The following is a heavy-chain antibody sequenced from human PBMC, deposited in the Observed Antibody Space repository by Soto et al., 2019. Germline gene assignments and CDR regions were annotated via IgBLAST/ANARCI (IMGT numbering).Heavy chain of an antibody. CDR1: GYTFTSYD. D-gene: IGHD3-9*01. Sequence: ASVKVYCQASGYTFTSYDVNWVRQANGQGLEWMGWMNPNSGNTGYAQKFQGRVTMTRNTSISTAYMELSSLRSEDTAVYYCARLPYYDILTGYYPDDYWGQGTLVTVSS. CDR2: MNPNSGNT. V-gene: IGHV1-8*01. J-gene: IGHJ4*02. CDR3: ARLPYYDILTGYYPDDY.